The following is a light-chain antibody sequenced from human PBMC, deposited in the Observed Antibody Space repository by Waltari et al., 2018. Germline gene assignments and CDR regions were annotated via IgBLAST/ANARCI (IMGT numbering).Light chain of an antibody. Sequence: QSALTQPASVSGSPGQSITISSSGTDSHVGAYDFVPWSQQPPGKAPHLIIYEVSNRPSGISNRFSASKSGSTAALTISGLQAEDEADYYCSSYTTSSAPGVFGTGTRVTVL. CDR3: SSYTTSSAPGV. V-gene: IGLV2-14*01. CDR1: DSHVGAYDF. J-gene: IGLJ1*01. CDR2: EVS.